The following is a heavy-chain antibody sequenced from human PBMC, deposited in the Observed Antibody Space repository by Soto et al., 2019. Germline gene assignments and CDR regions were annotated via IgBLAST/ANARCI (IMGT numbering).Heavy chain of an antibody. CDR3: TTGSVEGV. D-gene: IGHD2-15*01. CDR1: GFSFSNAW. CDR2: IKRKIEGEKT. J-gene: IGHJ6*02. Sequence: EVQLVESGGGLVKPGGSLRLSCAASGFSFSNAWMNWVRQAPGKGLEWVGRIKRKIEGEKTDYAAPVKGRFTISRDDSKNTRHLKMNSLKADDTALYYCTTGSVEGVWGQGTTVTVSS. V-gene: IGHV3-15*07.